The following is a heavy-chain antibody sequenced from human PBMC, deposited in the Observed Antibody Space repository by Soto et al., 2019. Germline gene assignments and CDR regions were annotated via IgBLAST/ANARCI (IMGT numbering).Heavy chain of an antibody. V-gene: IGHV1-18*01. CDR2: ISTYNGNT. CDR3: ARGVSKLQWLPQDFDY. D-gene: IGHD6-19*01. CDR1: GYTFTSYG. Sequence: ASVKVSCKASGYTFTSYGISWVRQAPGQGLEWMGWISTYNGNTNYAQKLQGRVTMTTDTSTSTAYMELRSLRSDDTAVYYCARGVSKLQWLPQDFDYWGQGTLVTRLL. J-gene: IGHJ4*02.